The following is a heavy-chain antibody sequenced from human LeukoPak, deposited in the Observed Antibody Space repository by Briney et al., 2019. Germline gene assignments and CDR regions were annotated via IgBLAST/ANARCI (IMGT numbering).Heavy chain of an antibody. CDR1: GYTFNNHY. J-gene: IGHJ4*02. Sequence: ASVKLSCKASGYTFNNHYMYWVRQAPGQGLEWMGVINPSGGSTSYAQKFQGRVTMTRDTSTRTVYMEVNSLRSEDTAVYYCARQGTYSSAIGMGYWGQGTLVTVSS. D-gene: IGHD6-19*01. CDR3: ARQGTYSSAIGMGY. CDR2: INPSGGST. V-gene: IGHV1-46*02.